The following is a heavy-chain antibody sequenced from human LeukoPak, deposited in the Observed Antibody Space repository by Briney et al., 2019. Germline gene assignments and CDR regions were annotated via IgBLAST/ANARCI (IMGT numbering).Heavy chain of an antibody. CDR1: GFTFSSYG. Sequence: PGGSLRLSCAASGFTFSSYGMHWVRQAPGKGLERVAVIWYDGSNKYYADSVKGRFTISRDNSKNTLYLQMNSLRAEDTAVYYCAKGSGRRYFDWYSAYWGQGTLVTVSS. CDR2: IWYDGSNK. D-gene: IGHD3-9*01. V-gene: IGHV3-33*06. CDR3: AKGSGRRYFDWYSAY. J-gene: IGHJ4*02.